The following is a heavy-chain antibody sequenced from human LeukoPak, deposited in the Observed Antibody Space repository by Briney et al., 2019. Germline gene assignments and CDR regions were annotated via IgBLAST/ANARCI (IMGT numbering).Heavy chain of an antibody. D-gene: IGHD3-22*01. CDR1: GGSISSYY. CDR3: ARGRYYDSSGYSRYYYYYGMDV. Sequence: SETLSLTCTVSGGSISSYYWSWIRQPPGKGLEWIGYIYYSGSTNYNPSLKSRVTISVDTSKNQFSLKLSSVTAADTAVYYCARGRYYDSSGYSRYYYYYGMDVWGQGTTVTVSS. V-gene: IGHV4-59*12. J-gene: IGHJ6*02. CDR2: IYYSGST.